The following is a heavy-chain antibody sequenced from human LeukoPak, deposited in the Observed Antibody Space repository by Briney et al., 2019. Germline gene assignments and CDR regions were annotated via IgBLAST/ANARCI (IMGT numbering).Heavy chain of an antibody. D-gene: IGHD3-22*01. J-gene: IGHJ4*02. CDR1: GFTFSNYA. Sequence: GGALRLSSADPGFTFSNYAMTWVRQAPGEGLWWASAISGSGSVTYYADSVKGRFTVSRDNSKNTLYLQMSSLRADDTAIYYCAKNYYESSARFDYRGEGTLGTVSS. CDR3: AKNYYESSARFDY. V-gene: IGHV3-23*01. CDR2: ISGSGSVT.